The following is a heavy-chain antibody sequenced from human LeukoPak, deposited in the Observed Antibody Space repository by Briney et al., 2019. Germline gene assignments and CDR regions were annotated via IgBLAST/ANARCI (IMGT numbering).Heavy chain of an antibody. CDR1: GDSLNSYY. CDR3: AGRAARFFDY. D-gene: IGHD6-25*01. CDR2: IFYSGST. Sequence: SETLSLTGTVSGDSLNSYYLTWIRQPPGGGLQWIGYIFYSGSTNYNASLRSRVAISVDTSKNQFSLKLTSVTAADTAVYYCAGRAARFFDYWGQGILVTVSS. J-gene: IGHJ4*02. V-gene: IGHV4-59*01.